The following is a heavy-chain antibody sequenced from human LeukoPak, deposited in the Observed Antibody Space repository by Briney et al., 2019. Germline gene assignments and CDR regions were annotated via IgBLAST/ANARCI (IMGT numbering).Heavy chain of an antibody. CDR2: IIPILGIA. CDR1: GGTFSSYT. V-gene: IGHV1-69*04. D-gene: IGHD4-17*01. J-gene: IGHJ4*02. CDR3: ARDATRLAWYFDY. Sequence: SVKVSCKASGGTFSSYTISWVRQAPGQGLEWMGRIIPILGIANYAQKFQGRVTITVDKSTSTAYMELSSLRSEDTAVYYCARDATRLAWYFDYWGQGTLVTVSS.